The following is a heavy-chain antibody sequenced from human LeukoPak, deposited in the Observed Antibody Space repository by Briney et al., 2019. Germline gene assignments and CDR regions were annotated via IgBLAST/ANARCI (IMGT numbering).Heavy chain of an antibody. CDR1: GFTFSSYG. J-gene: IGHJ3*02. Sequence: PGGTLRLSCTASGFTFSSYGISWVRQAPGKGLEWVSAISGSGGSTYYADSVKGRFTISRDNAKNSLYLQMNSLRAEDTAVYYCARVSDYGDYWAAFDIWGQGTMVTVSS. CDR2: ISGSGGST. CDR3: ARVSDYGDYWAAFDI. D-gene: IGHD4-17*01. V-gene: IGHV3-23*01.